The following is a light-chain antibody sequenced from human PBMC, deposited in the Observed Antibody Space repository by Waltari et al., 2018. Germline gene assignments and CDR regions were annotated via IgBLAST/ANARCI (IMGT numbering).Light chain of an antibody. CDR1: QSVSRA. Sequence: EIVLTQSPGTLSLSPGETATLSCRASQSVSRALAWYQQKPGQAPRLLIYDASTSATGIPDRFSGSGSGTDFSLSISRLEAEDFAVYYCEKYVRLPATFGQGAKVEI. J-gene: IGKJ1*01. V-gene: IGKV3-20*01. CDR2: DAS. CDR3: EKYVRLPAT.